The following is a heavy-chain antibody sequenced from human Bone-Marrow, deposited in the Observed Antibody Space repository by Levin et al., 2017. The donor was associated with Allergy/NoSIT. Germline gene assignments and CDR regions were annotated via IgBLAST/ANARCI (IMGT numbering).Heavy chain of an antibody. CDR2: ISTGSSYI. D-gene: IGHD3-16*01. Sequence: GGSLRLSCAASGFTFSRYSMIWVRQAPGKGLECVSSISTGSSYIYYAESVRGRFTISRDNAANSLYLEMNSLRPEDTAVYYCAGPGGSWGPYWGQGILVTVSS. V-gene: IGHV3-21*01. CDR1: GFTFSRYS. J-gene: IGHJ4*02. CDR3: AGPGGSWGPY.